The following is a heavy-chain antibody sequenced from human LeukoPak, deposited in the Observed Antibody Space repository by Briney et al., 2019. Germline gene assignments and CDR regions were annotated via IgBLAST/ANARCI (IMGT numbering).Heavy chain of an antibody. J-gene: IGHJ3*02. CDR1: GGSISSSSYY. V-gene: IGHV4-39*07. CDR2: IYYSGST. CDR3: AREGVAAGGTSAFDI. Sequence: SETLSLTCTVSGGSISSSSYYWGWIRQPPGEGLDWIGSIYYSGSTYYNPSLKSRVTISVDTSKNRFSLKLSSVTAADTAVYLCAREGVAAGGTSAFDIWGQGTMVTVSS. D-gene: IGHD6-13*01.